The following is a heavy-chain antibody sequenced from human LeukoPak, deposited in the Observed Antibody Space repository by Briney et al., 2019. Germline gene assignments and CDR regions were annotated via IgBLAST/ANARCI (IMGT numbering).Heavy chain of an antibody. CDR2: ISRSSDNI. CDR1: GFTFSSYT. Sequence: PGGSLRLSCAASGFTFSSYTMNWVRQAPGKGLEWISFISRSSDNIYYADSVKGRFTISRDNAKNSLYLQMNSLRDEDTAVYYCARARTNLIDCSGGSCYLHYYGMDVWGQGTTVTVSS. J-gene: IGHJ6*02. V-gene: IGHV3-48*02. CDR3: ARARTNLIDCSGGSCYLHYYGMDV. D-gene: IGHD2-15*01.